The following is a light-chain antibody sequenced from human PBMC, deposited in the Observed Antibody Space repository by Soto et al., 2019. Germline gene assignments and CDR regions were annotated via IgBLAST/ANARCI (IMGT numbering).Light chain of an antibody. CDR2: GAS. CDR1: QSVSGSS. V-gene: IGKV3-20*01. CDR3: HQYGSFPHT. Sequence: EIVLTQSPGTLSLSPGERATLSCRASQSVSGSSLAWYQLKPGQAPRLLLSGASSRATGVPDRFSGSESGTDFTFIISRLEPEDFGMYYCHQYGSFPHTFGQGTELETK. J-gene: IGKJ2*01.